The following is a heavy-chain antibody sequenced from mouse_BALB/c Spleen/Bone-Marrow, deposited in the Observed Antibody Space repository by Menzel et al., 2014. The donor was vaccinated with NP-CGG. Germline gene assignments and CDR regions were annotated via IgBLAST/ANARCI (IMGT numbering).Heavy chain of an antibody. V-gene: IGHV1-80*01. Sequence: VHLVESGAELVRPGSSVKISCKSSGYSFSNYWMNWMKQRPGQSLEWIGQIYPGDGDTNYNGKFKGKATLTADKSSSTAYMQLSSLTSEDSAVYFCASRGDYSYAMDYWGQGTSVSVSS. CDR2: IYPGDGDT. CDR1: GYSFSNYW. D-gene: IGHD1-1*01. J-gene: IGHJ4*01. CDR3: ASRGDYSYAMDY.